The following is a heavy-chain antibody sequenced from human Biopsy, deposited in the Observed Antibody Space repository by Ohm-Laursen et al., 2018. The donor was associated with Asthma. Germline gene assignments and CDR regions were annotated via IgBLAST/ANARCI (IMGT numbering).Heavy chain of an antibody. CDR3: ARSFVLGIPDY. CDR2: MNPNSGNT. D-gene: IGHD2-21*01. J-gene: IGHJ4*02. CDR1: GYTFTSYD. Sequence: GASVKVSCKASGYTFTSYDINWVRQATGQGLEWMGWMNPNSGNTGYAQKFQGRVTMTRDTSISTAYMELSRLRSDDTAVYYCARSFVLGIPDYWGQGTLVTVSS. V-gene: IGHV1-8*01.